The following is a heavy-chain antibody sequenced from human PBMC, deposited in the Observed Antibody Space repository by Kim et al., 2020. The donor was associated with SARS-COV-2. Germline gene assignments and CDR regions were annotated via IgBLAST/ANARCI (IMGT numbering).Heavy chain of an antibody. CDR2: INHSGST. D-gene: IGHD3-3*01. Sequence: SETLSLTCAVYCGSFSGYYWSWIRQPPGKGLEWIGEINHSGSTNYNPSLKSRVTISVDTSKNQFSVKLSSVTAADTAVYYCARGVVIINYYGMDVWGQGTTVTVSS. CDR1: CGSFSGYY. J-gene: IGHJ6*02. CDR3: ARGVVIINYYGMDV. V-gene: IGHV4-34*01.